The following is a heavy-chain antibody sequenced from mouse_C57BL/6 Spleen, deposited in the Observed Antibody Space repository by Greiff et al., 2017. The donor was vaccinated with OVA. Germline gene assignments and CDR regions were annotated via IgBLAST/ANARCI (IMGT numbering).Heavy chain of an antibody. J-gene: IGHJ1*03. CDR1: GYTFTSYW. D-gene: IGHD1-1*01. V-gene: IGHV1-59*01. CDR3: ARGRYYYGSSYWYFDV. Sequence: QVQLQQPGAELVRPGTSVKLSCKASGYTFTSYWMHWVKQRPGQGLEWIGVIDPSDSYTNYNQKFKGKATLTVDTSSSTAYMQLSSLTSEDSAVYYCARGRYYYGSSYWYFDVWGTGTTVTVSS. CDR2: IDPSDSYT.